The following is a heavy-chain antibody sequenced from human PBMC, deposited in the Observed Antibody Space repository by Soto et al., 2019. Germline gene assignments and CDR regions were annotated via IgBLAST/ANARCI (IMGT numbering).Heavy chain of an antibody. CDR2: IYYRSKWYN. V-gene: IGHV6-1*01. J-gene: IGHJ5*02. CDR1: GDSVSSRSAA. CDR3: TRNEWVQLIKWFDP. Sequence: SQTLSLTCAISGDSVSSRSAAWNWIRQSPSRGLEWLGRIYYRSKWYNDYAVSVESRITIIPDTSKNHFSLQLNSVTPEDTAVYYCTRNEWVQLIKWFDPWGKGTLVTVSS. D-gene: IGHD1-26*01.